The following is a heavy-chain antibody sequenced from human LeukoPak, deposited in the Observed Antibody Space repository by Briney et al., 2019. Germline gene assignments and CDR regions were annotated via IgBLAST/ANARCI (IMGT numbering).Heavy chain of an antibody. Sequence: PGGSLRLSCAASGFTLGSYGMHWVRQAPRKGLEWVASISYDGSNEYYGDSVTGRFSVSRDNSKNTLYLHMNSLRAEDTAVYYCAKEREMATRYYFDYWGQGTLVTVSS. CDR3: AKEREMATRYYFDY. J-gene: IGHJ4*02. V-gene: IGHV3-30*18. CDR2: ISYDGSNE. CDR1: GFTLGSYG. D-gene: IGHD5-24*01.